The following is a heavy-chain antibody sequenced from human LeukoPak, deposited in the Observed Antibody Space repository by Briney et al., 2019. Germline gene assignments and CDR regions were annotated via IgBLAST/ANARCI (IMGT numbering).Heavy chain of an antibody. J-gene: IGHJ5*02. D-gene: IGHD5-18*01. V-gene: IGHV1-69-2*01. CDR2: VDPEDGET. CDR3: ATGPWIQLWSHWFDP. CDR1: GYTFTDYY. Sequence: GASVKVSCKASGYTFTDYYMHWVQQAPGKGLEWMGRVDPEDGETIYAEKFQGRVTITADTSTDTAYMELSSLRSEDTAVYYCATGPWIQLWSHWFDPWGQGTLVTVSS.